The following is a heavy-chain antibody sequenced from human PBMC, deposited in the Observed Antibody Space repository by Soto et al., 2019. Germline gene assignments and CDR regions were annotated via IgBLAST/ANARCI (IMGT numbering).Heavy chain of an antibody. V-gene: IGHV3-30-3*01. J-gene: IGHJ4*02. D-gene: IGHD3-3*01. CDR1: GFTFSSCA. Sequence: GGSLRLSCAASGFTFSSCAMHWVLQAPGKGLEWVAFLSYDGSNKYYADSVKGRFTISRDNSKNMLYLQMNSLRAEDTVLYYCARDKRDLRFLEWSYYFDYWGQGTLVTVS. CDR3: ARDKRDLRFLEWSYYFDY. CDR2: LSYDGSNK.